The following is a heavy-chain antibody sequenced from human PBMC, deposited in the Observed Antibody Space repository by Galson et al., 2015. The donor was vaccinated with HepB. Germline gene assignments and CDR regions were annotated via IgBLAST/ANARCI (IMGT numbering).Heavy chain of an antibody. CDR1: GGSISSYY. CDR3: ARHGRRSVWFDP. CDR2: IYYSGST. J-gene: IGHJ5*02. V-gene: IGHV4-59*08. Sequence: SETLSLTCTVSGGSISSYYWSWIRQPPGKGLEWIGYIYYSGSTNYNPSLKSRVTISVDTSKNQFSLKLSSVTAADTAVYYCARHGRRSVWFDPWGQGTLVTVSS. D-gene: IGHD5-24*01.